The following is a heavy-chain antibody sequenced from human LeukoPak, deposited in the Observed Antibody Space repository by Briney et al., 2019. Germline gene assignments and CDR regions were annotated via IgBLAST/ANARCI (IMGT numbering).Heavy chain of an antibody. J-gene: IGHJ6*03. CDR2: IYTSGST. Sequence: SQTLSLTCTVSGGSISSGSYYWSWIRQPAGKGLEWIGRIYTSGSTNYNPSLKSRVTISVDTSKNQFSLKLSSVTAADTAVYYCARRLAYYYYMDVWGKGTTVTVSS. CDR1: GGSISSGSYY. V-gene: IGHV4-61*02. CDR3: ARRLAYYYYMDV. D-gene: IGHD6-19*01.